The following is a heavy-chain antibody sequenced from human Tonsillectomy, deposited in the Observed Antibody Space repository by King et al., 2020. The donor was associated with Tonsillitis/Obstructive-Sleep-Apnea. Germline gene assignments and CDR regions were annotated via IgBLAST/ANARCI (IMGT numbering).Heavy chain of an antibody. CDR1: GFTFSSYA. V-gene: IGHV3-64*01. CDR3: ARVADFWSGTSLRYYYYMDV. J-gene: IGHJ6*03. Sequence: VQLVESGGGLVQPGGSLRLSCAASGFTFSSYAMHWVRQAPGKGLEYVSGISSNGGSTNYANSVKGRFIISRDNSKNTLYLQMGSLRAEDMAVYYCARVADFWSGTSLRYYYYMDVWGKGTTVTVS. CDR2: ISSNGGST. D-gene: IGHD3-3*01.